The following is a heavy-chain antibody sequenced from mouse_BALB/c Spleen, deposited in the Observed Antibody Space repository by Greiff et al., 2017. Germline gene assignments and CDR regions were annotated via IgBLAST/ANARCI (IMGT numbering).Heavy chain of an antibody. J-gene: IGHJ1*01. Sequence: VQLVESGPGLVAPSQSLSITCTVSGFSLTSYGVHWVRQPPGKGLEWLGVIWAGGSTNYNSALMSRLSISKDNSKSQVFLKMNSLQTDDTAMYYCARGLLRPYWYFDVWGAGTTVTVSS. CDR1: GFSLTSYG. CDR3: ARGLLRPYWYFDV. V-gene: IGHV2-9*02. CDR2: IWAGGST. D-gene: IGHD1-2*01.